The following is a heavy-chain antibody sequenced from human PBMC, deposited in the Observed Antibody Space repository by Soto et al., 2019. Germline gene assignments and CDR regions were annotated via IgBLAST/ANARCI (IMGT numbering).Heavy chain of an antibody. CDR2: ISSSSSYI. CDR3: ARVGGMASYFDY. Sequence: PGGSLRLSCAASGFTFSSYSMNWVRQAPGKGLEWVSSISSSSSYIYYADSVKGRFTISRDNAKNSLYLQMNSLRAEDTAVYYCARVGGMASYFDYWGQGTLVTVSS. V-gene: IGHV3-21*01. J-gene: IGHJ4*02. CDR1: GFTFSSYS. D-gene: IGHD1-20*01.